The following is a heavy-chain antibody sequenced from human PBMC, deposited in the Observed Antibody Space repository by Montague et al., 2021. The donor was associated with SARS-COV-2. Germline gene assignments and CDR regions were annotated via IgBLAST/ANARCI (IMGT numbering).Heavy chain of an antibody. CDR1: GFTVSNNY. V-gene: IGHV3-66*01. Sequence: SLRLSCAASGFTVSNNYMSWVRQAPGKGLEWVSDIYSGGSTYYADSVKGRFTISRDNSENTVYLQMNSLRAEDTAVYYCARDTPKQLNYYYGMDVWGQGTTVTVSS. CDR2: IYSGGST. J-gene: IGHJ6*02. D-gene: IGHD6-13*01. CDR3: ARDTPKQLNYYYGMDV.